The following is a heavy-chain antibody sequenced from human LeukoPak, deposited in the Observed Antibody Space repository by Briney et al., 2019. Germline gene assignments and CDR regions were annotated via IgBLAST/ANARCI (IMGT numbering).Heavy chain of an antibody. CDR3: ASPAEC. CDR2: IKQDGSEK. V-gene: IGHV3-7*03. Sequence: PGGSLRLSCAASGFIFSSYGMHWVRQAPGKGLEWVANIKQDGSEKYYVDSVKGRFTISRDNAKNSLYLQMNSLRAEGTAVYYCASPAECWGQGTLVTVSS. D-gene: IGHD3-3*01. J-gene: IGHJ4*02. CDR1: GFIFSSYG.